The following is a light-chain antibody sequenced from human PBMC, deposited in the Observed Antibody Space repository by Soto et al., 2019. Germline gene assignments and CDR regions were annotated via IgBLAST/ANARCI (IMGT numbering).Light chain of an antibody. Sequence: IQMTQSPCTLSASVRERVTVAGGASQSISSWLAWYQQKPGKAPKLLIYDASSLESGVPSRFSGSGSGTEFTLTIGGLQPDDFATYYCQQFNSYPITFGQGTRLEIK. CDR3: QQFNSYPIT. J-gene: IGKJ5*01. V-gene: IGKV1-5*01. CDR1: QSISSW. CDR2: DAS.